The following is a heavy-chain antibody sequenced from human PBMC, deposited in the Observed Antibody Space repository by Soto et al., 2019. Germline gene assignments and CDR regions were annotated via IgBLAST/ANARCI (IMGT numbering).Heavy chain of an antibody. CDR1: GFTFSRYT. J-gene: IGHJ6*02. CDR3: ARGGVDYAMDV. Sequence: QVQLVESGGGVVQPGRSLRLSCAASGFTFSRYTMHWVRQAPGKGLEWVALILYDESNQYYADSVKGRFTISRDTSKNTLYLQMNSLRPEDTAVYYCARGGVDYAMDVWGQGTTVTVSS. V-gene: IGHV3-30-3*01. CDR2: ILYDESNQ. D-gene: IGHD2-8*01.